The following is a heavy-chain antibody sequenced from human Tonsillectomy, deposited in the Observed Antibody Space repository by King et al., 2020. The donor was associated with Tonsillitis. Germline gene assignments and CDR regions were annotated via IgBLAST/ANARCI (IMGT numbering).Heavy chain of an antibody. J-gene: IGHJ4*02. CDR3: ARSRPGSSWYGGDY. CDR2: ISYDGDNE. V-gene: IGHV3-30*03. D-gene: IGHD6-13*01. Sequence: VQLVESGGGVVQPGRSLRLSCAASGFTFSSYGMHWVRQAPGKGLEGMAVISYDGDNEYHADSVKGRFTISRDNSKNTLYLEMNSLRTEDTAVYYCARSRPGSSWYGGDYWGQGTRVTVSS. CDR1: GFTFSSYG.